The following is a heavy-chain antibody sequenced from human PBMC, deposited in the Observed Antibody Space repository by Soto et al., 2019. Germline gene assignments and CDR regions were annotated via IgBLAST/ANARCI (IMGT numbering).Heavy chain of an antibody. V-gene: IGHV1-18*04. CDR2: ISAYNGNT. D-gene: IGHD6-13*01. CDR3: ARERYSNNWDAFDI. Sequence: ASVKVSCKASDYTFISYGISWVRQAPGQGLEWMGWISAYNGNTNYAQKLQGRVTMTTDTSTSTAYMELRSLISDDTAVYYCARERYSNNWDAFDIWGQGTMVTVSS. CDR1: DYTFISYG. J-gene: IGHJ3*02.